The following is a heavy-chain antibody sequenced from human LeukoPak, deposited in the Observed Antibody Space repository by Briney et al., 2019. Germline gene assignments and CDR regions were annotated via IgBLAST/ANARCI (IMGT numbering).Heavy chain of an antibody. CDR3: GRDSVTVAPAAPDY. V-gene: IGHV3-21*01. CDR1: GFTFCGYS. Sequence: GGSLRLSCAAPGFTFCGYSMSSVRQAPGKGLEWVSSISSSSGHIHYADSVKGRFTISRDNAKNSVYLQMNSLRAEDTAVYFCGRDSVTVAPAAPDYWGQGTLVTVSS. D-gene: IGHD2-2*01. J-gene: IGHJ4*02. CDR2: ISSSSGHI.